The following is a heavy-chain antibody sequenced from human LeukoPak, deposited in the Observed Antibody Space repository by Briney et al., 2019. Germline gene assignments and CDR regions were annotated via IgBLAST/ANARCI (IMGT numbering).Heavy chain of an antibody. CDR3: ARDLHDLLFDP. CDR1: GGTFSSYA. J-gene: IGHJ5*02. CDR2: IIPIFGTA. Sequence: SVKVSCKASGGTFSSYAISWVRQAPGQGLEWMGGIIPIFGTANYAQKFQGRVTITTDESTSTAYMELSSLRSEDTAVYYCARDLHDLLFDPWGQGTWSPSPQ. D-gene: IGHD2-15*01. V-gene: IGHV1-69*05.